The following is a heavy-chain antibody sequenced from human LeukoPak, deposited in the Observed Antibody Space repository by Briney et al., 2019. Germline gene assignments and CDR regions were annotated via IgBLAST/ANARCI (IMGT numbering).Heavy chain of an antibody. CDR1: GGSFSGYY. D-gene: IGHD5-12*01. J-gene: IGHJ4*02. CDR3: ARDGYTASWFN. CDR2: LNPGGSS. V-gene: IGHV4-34*01. Sequence: SETLSLTCAVHGGSFSGYYWSWVRQSSGKGLEWIGELNPGGSSNGNPSLKGRITISVDTSKNQFSLKLTSVTAADTAVYYCARDGYTASWFNWGPGILVTVSS.